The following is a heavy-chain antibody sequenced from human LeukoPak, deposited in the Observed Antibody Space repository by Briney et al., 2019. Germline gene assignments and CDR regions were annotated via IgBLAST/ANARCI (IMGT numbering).Heavy chain of an antibody. CDR1: RFTFSNAW. CDR3: ARIYKLAYFDY. CDR2: IKSKTDGGTT. Sequence: PGGSLRLSCAASRFTFSNAWMTWVRQAPGKGLEWVGRIKSKTDGGTTDYAAPVKGRFTISRDDSENTLYLQMNSLKTEDTAVYYCARIYKLAYFDYWGQGTLVSVPS. D-gene: IGHD5-24*01. J-gene: IGHJ4*02. V-gene: IGHV3-15*01.